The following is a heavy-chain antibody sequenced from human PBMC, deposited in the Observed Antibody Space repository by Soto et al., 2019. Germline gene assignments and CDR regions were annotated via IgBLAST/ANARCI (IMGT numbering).Heavy chain of an antibody. V-gene: IGHV4-34*01. CDR3: ARGRITMVRGVNYYYYYYMDV. CDR1: GGSFSGYY. CDR2: INHSGST. Sequence: SETLSLTCAVYGGSFSGYYWSWIRQPPGKGLEWIGEINHSGSTNYNPSLKSRVTISVDTSKNQFSLKLSSVTAADTAVYYCARGRITMVRGVNYYYYYYMDVWGKGTTVTVSS. D-gene: IGHD3-10*01. J-gene: IGHJ6*03.